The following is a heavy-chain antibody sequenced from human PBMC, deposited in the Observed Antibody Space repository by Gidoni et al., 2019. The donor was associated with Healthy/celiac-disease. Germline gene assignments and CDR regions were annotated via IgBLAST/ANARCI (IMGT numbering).Heavy chain of an antibody. CDR3: ARYLLAARSNWFDP. J-gene: IGHJ5*02. CDR1: GYPFPNYD. V-gene: IGHV1-8*01. D-gene: IGHD6-6*01. Sequence: QVQLVQSGAEVKQPGASVKVSCQASGYPFPNYDLNWVRQATGQGLGWMGWMSPNNGNTGYAQKFQGRVTMTRNTSISTAYMELSSLRSEDTAVYYCARYLLAARSNWFDPWGQGTLVTVSS. CDR2: MSPNNGNT.